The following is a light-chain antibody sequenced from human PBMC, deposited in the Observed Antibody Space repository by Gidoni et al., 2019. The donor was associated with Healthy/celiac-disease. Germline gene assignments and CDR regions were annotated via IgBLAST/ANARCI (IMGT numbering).Light chain of an antibody. CDR2: GAS. V-gene: IGKV3-20*01. CDR3: QQYGSSPKT. J-gene: IGKJ1*01. CDR1: KSVSSSY. Sequence: EIVLTQSPGTLSLSPGERATLSCRASKSVSSSYLAGYQQKPGQAPRLLIYGASSRATGIPDRLRGSGSGTDFTLPISRLEPEDFAVYYCQQYGSSPKTFGQXTKVEIK.